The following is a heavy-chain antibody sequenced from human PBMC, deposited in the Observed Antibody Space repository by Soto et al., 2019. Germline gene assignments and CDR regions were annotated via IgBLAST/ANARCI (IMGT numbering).Heavy chain of an antibody. CDR1: GYSFTSYW. CDR2: NDPSDSYT. D-gene: IGHD5-12*01. Sequence: EVQLVQSGAEVKKPGESLRISCKGSGYSFTSYWISWVRQMPGKGLEWMGRNDPSDSYTNYSPSFQGHVTISADKSISTAYLQWRSLKASDTAMYYCARLAMATRRGYYGMDVWGQGTTVTVSS. CDR3: ARLAMATRRGYYGMDV. V-gene: IGHV5-10-1*01. J-gene: IGHJ6*02.